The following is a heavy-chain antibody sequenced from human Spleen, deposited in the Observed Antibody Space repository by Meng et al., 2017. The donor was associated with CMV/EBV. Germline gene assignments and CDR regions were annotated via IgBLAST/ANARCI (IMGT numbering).Heavy chain of an antibody. V-gene: IGHV1-18*01. Sequence: FIDYGDSWVRQAPGQGLEWLGWISTYNGHTNYAQKIQGRVTMTTDTSTSTVYMELRSLTSDDTAVFFCARESKYCSSTTCYYWFDPWGQGTLVTVSS. CDR3: ARESKYCSSTTCYYWFDP. J-gene: IGHJ5*02. D-gene: IGHD2-2*01. CDR1: FIDYG. CDR2: ISTYNGHT.